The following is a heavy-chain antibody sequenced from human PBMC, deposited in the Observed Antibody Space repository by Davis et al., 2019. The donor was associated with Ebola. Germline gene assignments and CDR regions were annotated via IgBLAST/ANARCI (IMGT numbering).Heavy chain of an antibody. CDR1: GYTFTSYY. V-gene: IGHV1-46*03. CDR3: ARDRVFHWFDP. Sequence: ASVKVSCKASGYTFTSYYMHWVRQAPGQGLEWMGIINPSGGSTSYAQKFQGRVTMTRDTSTSTVYMELSSLRSEDTAGYYCARDRVFHWFDPWGQGTLVTVSS. D-gene: IGHD6-13*01. J-gene: IGHJ5*02. CDR2: INPSGGST.